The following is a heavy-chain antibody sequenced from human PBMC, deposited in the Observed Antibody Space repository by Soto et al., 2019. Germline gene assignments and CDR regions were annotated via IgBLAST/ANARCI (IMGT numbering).Heavy chain of an antibody. CDR2: IYYSGTT. CDR3: ARSSLSARDFDY. D-gene: IGHD6-6*01. Sequence: QVQLQESGPGLVKPSQTLSLTCTVSGASISSGGHYWSWIRQHPGKGLEWIGYIYYSGTTYYNPSLSSRVAISVDTSKNQFSLKLSSVTAADTAVYYCARSSLSARDFDYWGQGTLVTVCS. J-gene: IGHJ4*02. V-gene: IGHV4-31*03. CDR1: GASISSGGHY.